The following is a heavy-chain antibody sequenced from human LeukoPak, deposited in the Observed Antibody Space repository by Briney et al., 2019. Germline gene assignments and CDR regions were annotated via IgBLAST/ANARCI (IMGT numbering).Heavy chain of an antibody. D-gene: IGHD2-2*01. CDR3: ARVGYCSSTSCYDDAFDI. Sequence: GASVKVSCKASGYTFTGYYMHWVRQAPGQGLEWMGWINPNSGGTNYAQKFQGRVTMTRDTSISTAYMELSRLRSDDTAVYYCARVGYCSSTSCYDDAFDIWGQGTMVTVSS. CDR1: GYTFTGYY. J-gene: IGHJ3*02. V-gene: IGHV1-2*02. CDR2: INPNSGGT.